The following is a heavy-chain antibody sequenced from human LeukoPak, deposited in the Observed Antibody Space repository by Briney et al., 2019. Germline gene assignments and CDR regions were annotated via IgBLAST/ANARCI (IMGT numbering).Heavy chain of an antibody. CDR2: VSTNGGT. D-gene: IGHD3-22*01. CDR1: GTSINNYY. V-gene: IGHV4-4*07. Sequence: PSETLSLTCTVSGTSINNYYWGWFRQSPGKGLEWIGRVSTNGGTNYSPSLKSRVTMSVDTSKNQFSLKLSSVTAADTAVYYCARYDSSGRGHFDYWGQGTLVTVSS. CDR3: ARYDSSGRGHFDY. J-gene: IGHJ4*02.